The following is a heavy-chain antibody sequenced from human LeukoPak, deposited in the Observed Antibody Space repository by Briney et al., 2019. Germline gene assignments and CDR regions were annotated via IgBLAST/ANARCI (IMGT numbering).Heavy chain of an antibody. V-gene: IGHV3-7*03. D-gene: IGHD3-22*01. J-gene: IGHJ3*02. CDR1: GIIITSYW. CDR3: AKDFIHYYDSSGYGAFDI. CDR2: IKQDGSEK. Sequence: GGSLRLSCAASGIIITSYWMSWVRQTPGKGLEWVANIKQDGSEKNYVDSVKGRFTIFRDNARNSLYLQMNSLRAEDTAVYYCAKDFIHYYDSSGYGAFDIWGQGTMVTVSS.